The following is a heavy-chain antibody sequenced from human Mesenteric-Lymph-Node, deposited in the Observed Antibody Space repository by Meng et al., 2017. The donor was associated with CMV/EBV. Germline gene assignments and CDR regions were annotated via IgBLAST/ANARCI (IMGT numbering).Heavy chain of an antibody. D-gene: IGHD2-2*01. J-gene: IGHJ6*02. CDR3: AADNKTKSVVPADKNYYYYGMDV. V-gene: IGHV1-58*01. CDR1: GFTFTSSA. Sequence: SVKVSCKASGFTFTSSAVQWVRQARGQRLEWIGWIVVGSGNTNYAQKFQERVTITRDMSTSTAYMELSSLRSEDTAVYYCAADNKTKSVVPADKNYYYYGMDVWGQGTTVTVSS. CDR2: IVVGSGNT.